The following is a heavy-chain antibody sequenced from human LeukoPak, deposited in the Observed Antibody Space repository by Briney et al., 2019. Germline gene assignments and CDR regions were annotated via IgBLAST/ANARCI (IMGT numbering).Heavy chain of an antibody. Sequence: PSETLSLTCAVYGGSFSGYYWSWIRQPPGKGLEWIGEINHSGSTNYNPSLKSRVTISVDTSKNQFSLKLSSVTAADTAVYYCARVSITIFGVVTFFDYWGQGTLVTVSS. CDR1: GGSFSGYY. V-gene: IGHV4-34*01. CDR2: INHSGST. J-gene: IGHJ4*02. CDR3: ARVSITIFGVVTFFDY. D-gene: IGHD3-3*01.